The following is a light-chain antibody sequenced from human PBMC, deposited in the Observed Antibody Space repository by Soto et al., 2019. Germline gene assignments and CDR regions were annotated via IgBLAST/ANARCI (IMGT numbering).Light chain of an antibody. CDR3: QQSYSAPPIT. Sequence: DIQMTQSPSSLSASVGDRVTITCRASQTISSYLNWYLQKPGKAPKLLIYDASTLQSGVPSRFSGSGSGTDFTLTISSLQPEDFATYYCQQSYSAPPITFGQGTRLEIK. CDR1: QTISSY. V-gene: IGKV1-39*01. J-gene: IGKJ5*01. CDR2: DAS.